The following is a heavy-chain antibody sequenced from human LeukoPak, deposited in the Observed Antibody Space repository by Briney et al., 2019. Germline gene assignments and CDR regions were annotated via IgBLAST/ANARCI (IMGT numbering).Heavy chain of an antibody. CDR3: AREGPVQQQLSYYGMDV. Sequence: GGSLRLSCAASAFTFSSYSMNWVRQAPGKGLEWVSSISSSSSYIYYADSVKGRFTISRDNAKNSLYLQMNSLRAEDTAVYYCAREGPVQQQLSYYGMDVWGQGTTVTVSS. CDR2: ISSSSSYI. D-gene: IGHD6-13*01. J-gene: IGHJ6*02. CDR1: AFTFSSYS. V-gene: IGHV3-21*01.